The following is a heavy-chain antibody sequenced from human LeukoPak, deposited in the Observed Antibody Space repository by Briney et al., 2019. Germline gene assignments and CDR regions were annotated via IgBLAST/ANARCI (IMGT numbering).Heavy chain of an antibody. CDR2: IKQYGIEK. Sequence: GRSRRLACAPSGFTVGIYWVSWVRQAPGNGLGWVGNIKQYGIEKYHVGSGKGRVTMSRNNAKNSMCLHMNSVMAEQTAMFCSGREGLGISAGGSPYGMDLWRQGGNLTVSS. CDR3: GREGLGISAGGSPYGMDL. J-gene: IGHJ6*02. CDR1: GFTVGIYW. V-gene: IGHV3-7*04. D-gene: IGHD6-25*01.